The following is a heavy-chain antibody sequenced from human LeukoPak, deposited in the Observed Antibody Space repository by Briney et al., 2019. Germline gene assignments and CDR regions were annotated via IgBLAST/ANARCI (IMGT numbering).Heavy chain of an antibody. V-gene: IGHV4-4*02. Sequence: SGTLSLTCAVSGDSISSTNWWSWVRQPPGKGLEWIGEIYYSGNTNYNPSLESRVTISVDKSKNQFSLKLNSVTAADTALYFCARGLDYWGQGTLVTVSS. CDR1: GDSISSTNW. CDR3: ARGLDY. J-gene: IGHJ4*02. CDR2: IYYSGNT.